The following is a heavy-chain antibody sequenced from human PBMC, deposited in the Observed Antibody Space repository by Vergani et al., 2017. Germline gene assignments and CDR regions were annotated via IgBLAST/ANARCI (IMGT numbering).Heavy chain of an antibody. D-gene: IGHD2-15*01. CDR2: ISGSGGST. CDR3: AKDLGYCSGGSCYLASFDY. CDR1: GFTFSSYA. Sequence: EVQLLESGGGLVQPGGSLRLSCAASGFTFSSYAMSWVRQAPGKGLEWVSAISGSGGSTYYADSVKGRFTISRYNSKNTLYLQMNCLRAEDTAVYYCAKDLGYCSGGSCYLASFDYWGQGTLVTVSS. V-gene: IGHV3-23*01. J-gene: IGHJ4*02.